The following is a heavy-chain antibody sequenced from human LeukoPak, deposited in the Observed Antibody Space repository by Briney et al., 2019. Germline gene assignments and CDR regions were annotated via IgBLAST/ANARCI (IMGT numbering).Heavy chain of an antibody. CDR3: ARGWFGAYYYYYGVDV. Sequence: SETLSLTCAVYGGSFSGYYWSWIRQPPGKGLEWIGEINHSGSTNYNPSLKSRVTISVDTSKNQFSLKLSSVTAADTAVYYCARGWFGAYYYYYGVDVWGQGTTVTVSS. D-gene: IGHD3-10*01. CDR1: GGSFSGYY. V-gene: IGHV4-34*01. CDR2: INHSGST. J-gene: IGHJ6*02.